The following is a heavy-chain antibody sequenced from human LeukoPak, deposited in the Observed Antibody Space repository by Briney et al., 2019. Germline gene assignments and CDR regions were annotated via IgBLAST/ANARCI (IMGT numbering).Heavy chain of an antibody. CDR1: GYTFTNYG. J-gene: IGHJ4*02. V-gene: IGHV1-18*01. D-gene: IGHD2-15*01. CDR3: ARALGVAATLDY. CDR2: ISGYNGNT. Sequence: ASVKVSCKASGYTFTNYGLSWVRQAPGQGLEWMGWISGYNGNTNYAQKLQGRVTMTTDTSTSTAYMELRSLRSDDTAVYYCARALGVAATLDYWGQGTLVTVSS.